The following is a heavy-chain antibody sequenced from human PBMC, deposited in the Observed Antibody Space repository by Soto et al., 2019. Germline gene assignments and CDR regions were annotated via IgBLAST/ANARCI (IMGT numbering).Heavy chain of an antibody. Sequence: PVGSLRLSCAAAGFTFDDYNMHWVRQAPGKGLEWVSLISRDGANTNYAESVKGRFTISRDNSKNSLYLQMNSLRTDDTALYYCVKETYYYDVSRYCPLGSWGQGTLVTVSS. CDR1: GFTFDDYN. J-gene: IGHJ5*02. V-gene: IGHV3-43*01. CDR2: ISRDGANT. CDR3: VKETYYYDVSRYCPLGS. D-gene: IGHD3-22*01.